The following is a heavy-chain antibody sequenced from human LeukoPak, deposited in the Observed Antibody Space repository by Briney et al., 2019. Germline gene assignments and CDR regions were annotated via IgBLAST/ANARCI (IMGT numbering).Heavy chain of an antibody. V-gene: IGHV3-30-3*01. CDR3: ARAYDPPLDY. Sequence: PGGSLRLSCAASGFTFSSYAMHWVRQAPGKGLGWVAVISYDGSNKYYADSVKGRFTISRDNSKNTLYLQMNSLRAEDTAVYYCARAYDPPLDYWGQGTLVTVSS. CDR1: GFTFSSYA. D-gene: IGHD2-21*01. J-gene: IGHJ4*02. CDR2: ISYDGSNK.